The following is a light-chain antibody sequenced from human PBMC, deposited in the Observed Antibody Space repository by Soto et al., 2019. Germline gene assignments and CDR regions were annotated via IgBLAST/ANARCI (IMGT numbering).Light chain of an antibody. CDR3: GSYASATLI. V-gene: IGLV2-14*01. J-gene: IGLJ2*01. CDR1: SSDVGGYNY. CDR2: EVS. Sequence: QSALTQPASVSGSPGQSITISCTGTSSDVGGYNYVSWYQQHPGKAPKLMIYEVSYRPSGVSNRFSGSKSGNTASLTISGLQTEDEADYYCGSYASATLIFGGGTKLTVL.